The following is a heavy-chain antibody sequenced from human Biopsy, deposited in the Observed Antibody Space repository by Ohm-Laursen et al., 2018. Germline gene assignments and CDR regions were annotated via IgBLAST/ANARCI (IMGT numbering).Heavy chain of an antibody. Sequence: GTLSLTCAVNGESSSGYFWNWIRQPPGKGLEWIGEINQSGSTKYNPSLKRRATLSADSSTSHFSLRLTSVTAADTAIYYCARGSGYFKLDVWGQGTTVTVSS. V-gene: IGHV4-34*01. J-gene: IGHJ6*02. CDR3: ARGSGYFKLDV. CDR2: INQSGST. CDR1: GESSSGYF. D-gene: IGHD5-12*01.